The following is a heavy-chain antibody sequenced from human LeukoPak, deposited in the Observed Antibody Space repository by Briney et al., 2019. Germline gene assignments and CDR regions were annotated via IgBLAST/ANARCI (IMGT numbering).Heavy chain of an antibody. J-gene: IGHJ5*02. CDR2: ITGSSTYI. CDR3: ARDLTVTSTCWFDL. Sequence: PGGSLRLSCAVSGFTFSSYTMNWVRQAPGKGLEWVSSITGSSTYIYYADSVKGRFTISRVNAKNSLYLQMNNLGAEDTAVYYCARDLTVTSTCWFDLWGQGTLVTVSS. V-gene: IGHV3-21*01. CDR1: GFTFSSYT. D-gene: IGHD4-11*01.